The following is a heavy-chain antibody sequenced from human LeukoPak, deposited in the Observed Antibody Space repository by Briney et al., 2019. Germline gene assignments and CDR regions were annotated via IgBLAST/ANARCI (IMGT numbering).Heavy chain of an antibody. CDR3: ASLDYDILTGYYEDGFDI. CDR2: IDPAKTDT. CDR1: GFTFSSHW. Sequence: GGSLRLSCVASGFTFSSHWMHWVRQAPGKGLVWVARIDPAKTDTSSADSVRDRFTVSRDNAKNSLYLQMNSLRAEDTAIYYCASLDYDILTGYYEDGFDIWGQGTMVTVSS. J-gene: IGHJ3*02. D-gene: IGHD3-9*01. V-gene: IGHV3-74*03.